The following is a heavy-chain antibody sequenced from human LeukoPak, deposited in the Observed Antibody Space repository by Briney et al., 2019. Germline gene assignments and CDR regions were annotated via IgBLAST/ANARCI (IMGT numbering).Heavy chain of an antibody. V-gene: IGHV3-30*02. CDR1: GISFRSYG. CDR2: IWYDASNK. CDR3: ATDISTHYFGS. D-gene: IGHD3-9*01. J-gene: IGHJ4*02. Sequence: GGSLRLSCAASGISFRSYGMHWVRQAPGKGLEWVTFIWYDASNKYYAESVKGRFTISRDNFRNTVFLQMNSLRAEDTAIYYCATDISTHYFGSWGQGTLVTVSS.